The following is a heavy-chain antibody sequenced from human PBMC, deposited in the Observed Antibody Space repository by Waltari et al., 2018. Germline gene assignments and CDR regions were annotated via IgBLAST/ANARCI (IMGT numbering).Heavy chain of an antibody. D-gene: IGHD6-19*01. Sequence: QVQLVQSGAEVKKPGASVKVSCKASGYTFTGYYMHWLRQAHGQGLEWMGWINPNSGGTNYAQKFQGRVTMTRDTSISTAYMELSRLRSDDTAVYYCARVEDMGSGWYEYFQHWGQGTLVTVSS. V-gene: IGHV1-2*02. CDR1: GYTFTGYY. CDR2: INPNSGGT. CDR3: ARVEDMGSGWYEYFQH. J-gene: IGHJ1*01.